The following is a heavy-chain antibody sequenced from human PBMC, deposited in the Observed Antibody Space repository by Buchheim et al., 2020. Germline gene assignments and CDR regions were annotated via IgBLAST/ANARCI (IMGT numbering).Heavy chain of an antibody. CDR3: AKDFTGSYWIHGMEV. V-gene: IGHV3-23*01. J-gene: IGHJ6*02. CDR2: VGGDGKWT. D-gene: IGHD1-26*01. CDR1: GFSFSNYA. Sequence: EVQLLESGGDLVHPGGSLRLSCAASGFSFSNYALSWVRHTPGRGLEWVSTVGGDGKWTHHADSVKGRFTISRDNSKNIVYLQMNSLRGEDTAVYYCAKDFTGSYWIHGMEVWGQGTT.